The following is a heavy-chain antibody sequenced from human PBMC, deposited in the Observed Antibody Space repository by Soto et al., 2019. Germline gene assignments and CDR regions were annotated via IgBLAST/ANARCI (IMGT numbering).Heavy chain of an antibody. CDR3: ARDRAGATVSYYYYGMDV. CDR2: ISYDGSNK. CDR1: GFTFSSYA. J-gene: IGHJ6*02. Sequence: QVQLVESGGGVVQPGRSLRLSCAASGFTFSSYAMHWVRQAPGKGLEWVAVISYDGSNKYYADSVKGRFTISRDNSKNTLYLQMNSLRAEDTAVYYGARDRAGATVSYYYYGMDVWGQGTTVTVSS. V-gene: IGHV3-30-3*01. D-gene: IGHD1-26*01.